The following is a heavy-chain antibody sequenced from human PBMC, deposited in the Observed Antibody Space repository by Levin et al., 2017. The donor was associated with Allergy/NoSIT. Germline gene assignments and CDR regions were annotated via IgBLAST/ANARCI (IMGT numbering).Heavy chain of an antibody. V-gene: IGHV3-23*01. CDR3: AKFSYDILTGAGPFDY. CDR2: ISGSGGST. CDR1: GFTFSSYA. D-gene: IGHD3-9*01. J-gene: IGHJ4*02. Sequence: GESLKISCAASGFTFSSYAMSWVRQAPGKGLEWVSAISGSGGSTYYADSVKGRFTISRDNSKNTLYLQMNSLRAEDTAVYYCAKFSYDILTGAGPFDYWGQGTLVIVSS.